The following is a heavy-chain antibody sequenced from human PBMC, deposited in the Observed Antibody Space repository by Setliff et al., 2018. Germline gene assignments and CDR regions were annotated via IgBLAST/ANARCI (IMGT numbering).Heavy chain of an antibody. CDR2: IYWDDDK. CDR1: GFSLSTSGVG. Sequence: SGPTLVNPTQTLTLTCTFSGFSLSTSGVGVGWIRQPPGKALEWLTLIYWDDDKRYSPSLKSRLTITKDTSKNQVVLTMTNMDPVDTATYYCAHRRGDYYDSSGYYYDYMDVWGKGTTVTVSS. J-gene: IGHJ6*03. D-gene: IGHD3-22*01. CDR3: AHRRGDYYDSSGYYYDYMDV. V-gene: IGHV2-5*02.